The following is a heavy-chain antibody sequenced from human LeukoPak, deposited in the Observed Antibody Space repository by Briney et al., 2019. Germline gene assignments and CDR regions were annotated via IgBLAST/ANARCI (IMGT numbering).Heavy chain of an antibody. V-gene: IGHV1-69*01. J-gene: IGHJ6*03. CDR2: IIPIFGTA. Sequence: GSSVKVSCKASGGTFSSYAISWVRQAPGQGLEWMGGIIPIFGTANYAQKFQGRVTITADESTSTAYMELSSLRSEDTAVYYCARDRRYSSGYYYYYMDVWGKGTTVTVSS. D-gene: IGHD6-19*01. CDR1: GGTFSSYA. CDR3: ARDRRYSSGYYYYYMDV.